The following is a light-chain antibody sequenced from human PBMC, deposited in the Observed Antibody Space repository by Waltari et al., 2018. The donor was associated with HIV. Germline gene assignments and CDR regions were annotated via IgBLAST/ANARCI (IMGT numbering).Light chain of an antibody. CDR1: RSNIGSNT. J-gene: IGLJ3*02. CDR3: TTWDDSLNVLV. V-gene: IGLV1-44*01. Sequence: QSVLTQPPSASGTPGQTVTISCSGSRSNIGSNTVNWYQHLPGTAPKLLIYSNNVRPSGVPDRFSGFKSGTPASLAISGLQSQDEADYYCTTWDDSLNVLVFGGGTEVTVL. CDR2: SNN.